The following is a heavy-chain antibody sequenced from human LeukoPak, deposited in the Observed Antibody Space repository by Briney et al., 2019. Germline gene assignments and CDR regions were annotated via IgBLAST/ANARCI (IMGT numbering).Heavy chain of an antibody. V-gene: IGHV3-21*01. Sequence: GGSLRLSCAASGFTFSSYGMSWVRQAPGKGLEWVSSISGSSSYKYYADSVKGRFTISRDNAKNSLYLQMNSLRAEDTAVYYCARDFYDTSSYYYDYWGQGTLVTVSS. CDR3: ARDFYDTSSYYYDY. D-gene: IGHD3-22*01. CDR2: ISGSSSYK. CDR1: GFTFSSYG. J-gene: IGHJ4*02.